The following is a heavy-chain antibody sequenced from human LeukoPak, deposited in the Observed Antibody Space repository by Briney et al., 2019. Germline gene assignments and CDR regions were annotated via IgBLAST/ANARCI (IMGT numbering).Heavy chain of an antibody. Sequence: PGLSLRLSCAASGRTFSSHWMHWVRQAPGKGLVWVSRITNDGSSTTYADSVKGRFTISRDNAKNMVYLQVNSLRAQDTALYSCATQQGANPVSWGQGNLVTVSS. CDR2: ITNDGSST. CDR3: ATQQGANPVS. D-gene: IGHD5/OR15-5a*01. V-gene: IGHV3-74*01. J-gene: IGHJ4*02. CDR1: GRTFSSHW.